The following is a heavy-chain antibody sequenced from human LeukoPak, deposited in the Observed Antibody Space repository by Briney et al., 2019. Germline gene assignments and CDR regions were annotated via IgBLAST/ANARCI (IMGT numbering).Heavy chain of an antibody. V-gene: IGHV4-34*01. J-gene: IGHJ4*02. CDR3: ARGVPATVFDY. Sequence: SETLSLTCTVSGGSISNYYWSWIRQPPGKGLEWIGEINHSGSTNYNPSLKSRVTISVDTSKNQFSLKLSSVTAADTAVYYCARGVPATVFDYWGQGTLVTVSS. D-gene: IGHD2-2*01. CDR1: GGSISNYY. CDR2: INHSGST.